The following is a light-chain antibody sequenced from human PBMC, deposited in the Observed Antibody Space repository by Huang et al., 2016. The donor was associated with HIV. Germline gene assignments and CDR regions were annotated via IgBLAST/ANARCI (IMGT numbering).Light chain of an antibody. CDR1: QIIGSS. CDR2: YAS. CDR3: QQSRSLGT. J-gene: IGKJ1*01. V-gene: IGKV6-21*02. Sequence: EIVLTQSPDFQSVTPKEKVTITCRASQIIGSSLNWYQQTPDQSTKLLIKYASQSISGDPSRFSGSGCETDFTHTINSLEAEDAATYYCQQSRSLGTFGQGTKVEIK.